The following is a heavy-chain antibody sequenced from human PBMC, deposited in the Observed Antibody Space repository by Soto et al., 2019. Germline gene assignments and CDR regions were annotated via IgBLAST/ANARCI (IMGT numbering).Heavy chain of an antibody. Sequence: GGSLRLSCAASGFTVSSNYMSWVRQAPGKGLEWVSVIYSGGSTYYADSVKGRFTISRHNSKNTLYLQMNSLRAEDTAVYYCARESAYCSSTSCYVYYYYMDVWGKGTTVTVSS. CDR1: GFTVSSNY. D-gene: IGHD2-2*01. J-gene: IGHJ6*03. V-gene: IGHV3-53*04. CDR3: ARESAYCSSTSCYVYYYYMDV. CDR2: IYSGGST.